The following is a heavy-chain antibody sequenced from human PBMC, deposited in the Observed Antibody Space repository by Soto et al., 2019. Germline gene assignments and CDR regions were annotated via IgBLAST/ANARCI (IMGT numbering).Heavy chain of an antibody. CDR1: GFTFSSYA. J-gene: IGHJ4*02. V-gene: IGHV3-30-3*01. Sequence: QVQLVESGGGVVQPGRSLRLSCAASGFTFSSYAMHWVRQAPGKGLEWVAVISYDGSNKYYADSVKGRFTISRDNSKNTRYLQMNSLRAEDTXXXXXXXXXXXXXXXXDYWGQGTLVTVSS. CDR2: ISYDGSNK. CDR3: XXXXXXXXXXXDY.